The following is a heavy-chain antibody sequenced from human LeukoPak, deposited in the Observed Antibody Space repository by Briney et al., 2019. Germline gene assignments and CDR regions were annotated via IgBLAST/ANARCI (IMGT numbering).Heavy chain of an antibody. CDR1: GFTFGSNW. CDR3: SRDFNGRNDF. CDR2: INPDGSRT. J-gene: IGHJ4*02. D-gene: IGHD1-14*01. V-gene: IGHV3-74*01. Sequence: GGSLRLSCAASGFTFGSNWMHWVRQGPGKGLVWVSRINPDGSRTDYAESVKGRFTISRDNAKNTLSLEMNSLGDEDTAVYYCSRDFNGRNDFWGQGTLVTVSS.